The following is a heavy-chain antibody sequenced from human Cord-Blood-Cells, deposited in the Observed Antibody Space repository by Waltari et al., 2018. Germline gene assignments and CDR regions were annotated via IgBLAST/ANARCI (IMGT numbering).Heavy chain of an antibody. Sequence: AAYGFTFSNAWMSWVRQAPGKGLEWVGRIKSKTDGGTTDYAAPVKGRFTISRDDSKNTLYLQMNSLKTEDTAVYYCTTLENDYGDYGDAFDIWSQGTMVTVSS. CDR3: TTLENDYGDYGDAFDI. CDR1: GFTFSNAW. CDR2: IKSKTDGGTT. D-gene: IGHD4-17*01. J-gene: IGHJ3*02. V-gene: IGHV3-15*01.